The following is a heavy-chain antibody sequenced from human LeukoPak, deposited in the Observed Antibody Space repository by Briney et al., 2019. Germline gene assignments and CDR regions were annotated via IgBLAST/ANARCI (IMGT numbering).Heavy chain of an antibody. Sequence: GGSLRLSCAASGFTFSDYYMSWIRQAPGKGLEYVSAISSNGGSTYYADSVKGRFTISRDNSKNTLYLQMSSLRAEDTAVYYCVKLSSDFDYWGQGTLVTVSS. V-gene: IGHV3-64D*06. D-gene: IGHD1-26*01. CDR1: GFTFSDYY. J-gene: IGHJ4*02. CDR3: VKLSSDFDY. CDR2: ISSNGGST.